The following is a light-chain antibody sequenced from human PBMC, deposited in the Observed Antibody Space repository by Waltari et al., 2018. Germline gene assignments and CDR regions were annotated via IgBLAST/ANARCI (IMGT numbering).Light chain of an antibody. V-gene: IGLV3-21*02. CDR2: DDT. CDR1: NIGRRT. Sequence: SYVLTQPPSVSVAPGQTARIPCGGNNIGRRTVPGYQQRPGQAPVLVVYDDTDRPSGIPERFSGSNSGDTATLTISRVEAGDEADYYCHVWDSSSDPVVFGGGTKLTVL. CDR3: HVWDSSSDPVV. J-gene: IGLJ2*01.